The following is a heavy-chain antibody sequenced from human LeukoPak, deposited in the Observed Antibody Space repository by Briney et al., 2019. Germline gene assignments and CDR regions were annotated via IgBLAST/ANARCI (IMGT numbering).Heavy chain of an antibody. CDR1: GGSISSSSYY. V-gene: IGHV4-39*01. J-gene: IGHJ4*02. CDR2: IYYSGSA. Sequence: PSETLSPTCTVSGGSISSSSYYWGWIRQPPGKGLEWIGSIYYSGSAYYNPSLKSRVTISVDTSKNQFSLKLSSVTAADTAVYYCARRGYDSSGYYYAYWGQGTLVTVSS. D-gene: IGHD3-22*01. CDR3: ARRGYDSSGYYYAY.